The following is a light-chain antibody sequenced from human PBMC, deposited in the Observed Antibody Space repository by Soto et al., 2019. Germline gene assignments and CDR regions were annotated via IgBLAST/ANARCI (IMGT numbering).Light chain of an antibody. V-gene: IGKV3-20*01. J-gene: IGKJ1*01. CDR2: GAS. Sequence: EIMLTQSPGTLSLSPGEGATLSCRASQSVISSYLAWYQQKPGQAPRLLIYGASSRATGIPDRFSGSGSGTDFSLTISRLESEDFAVYYCQQYASSPGTFGQETKVEIK. CDR1: QSVISSY. CDR3: QQYASSPGT.